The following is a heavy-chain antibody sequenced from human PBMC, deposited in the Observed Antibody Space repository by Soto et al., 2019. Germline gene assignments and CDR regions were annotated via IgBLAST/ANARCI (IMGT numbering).Heavy chain of an antibody. D-gene: IGHD2-21*01. CDR3: ARGGGQNRGGDISVWFYSNNGMDV. Sequence: GGSLRLSCAASGFTLSNYEFNWVRQAPGKGLEWVSYISTTGTTIYHADSVRGRFTISRDNAKNSVFLQMDSLRAEDTAFYFCARGGGQNRGGDISVWFYSNNGMDVWGQGTTVTVSS. V-gene: IGHV3-48*03. J-gene: IGHJ6*02. CDR2: ISTTGTTI. CDR1: GFTLSNYE.